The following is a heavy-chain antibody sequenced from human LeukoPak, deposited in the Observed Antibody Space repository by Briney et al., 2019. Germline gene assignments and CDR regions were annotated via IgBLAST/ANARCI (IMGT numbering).Heavy chain of an antibody. V-gene: IGHV1-2*02. CDR1: GYTFIDYY. CDR3: ARGRSFGELGGY. CDR2: INPNNGVT. Sequence: ASVKDSFKASGYTFIDYYIHWVRQAAGQGLEWRGWINPNNGVTNYAQKFQGRVSMNRETSIRTAYMELSRLRSDDTAVYFCARGRSFGELGGYWGEGTLVTVSS. J-gene: IGHJ4*02. D-gene: IGHD3-10*01.